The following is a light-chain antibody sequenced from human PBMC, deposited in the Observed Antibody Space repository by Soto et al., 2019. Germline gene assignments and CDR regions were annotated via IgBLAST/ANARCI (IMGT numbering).Light chain of an antibody. Sequence: EIVLTQSPGTLSLSPGERATLSCRASQGVSSSHLGWYQKRPGQAPRLIICEISVRADDIPDRFRGSVSGTDFTLTISRLEPQDSAVVYCQYCGTSPLETLAQGTKLEIK. V-gene: IGKV3-20*01. CDR2: EIS. J-gene: IGKJ2*01. CDR1: QGVSSSH. CDR3: QYCGTSPLET.